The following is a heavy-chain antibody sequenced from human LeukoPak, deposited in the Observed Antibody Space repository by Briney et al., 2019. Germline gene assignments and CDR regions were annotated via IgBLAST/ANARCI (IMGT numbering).Heavy chain of an antibody. J-gene: IGHJ3*02. CDR3: ARGHSFGNSWSRSALAI. D-gene: IGHD6-13*01. V-gene: IGHV4-39*07. CDR2: IYYSGST. Sequence: SETLSLTCTVSGGSISSSSYYWGWIRQPPGKGLEWIGSIYYSGSTYYNPSLKSRVTISVDTSKNQFSLKLISVTAADTAVYYCARGHSFGNSWSRSALAIWGQGTMVTVSS. CDR1: GGSISSSSYY.